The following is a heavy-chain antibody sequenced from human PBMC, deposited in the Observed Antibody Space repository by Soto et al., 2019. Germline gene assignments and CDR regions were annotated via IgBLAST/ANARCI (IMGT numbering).Heavy chain of an antibody. V-gene: IGHV3-66*01. D-gene: IGHD6-6*01. CDR3: ARGPLSIAVGHYYMDG. Sequence: GGSLRLSWAASGFTVSSNYMSWVRQAPGKGLEWVSVIYSGGSTYYADSVKGRFTISRDNSKNTLYLQMNSLRAEDTAVYYCARGPLSIAVGHYYMDGWGKGTTVTV. CDR1: GFTVSSNY. CDR2: IYSGGST. J-gene: IGHJ6*03.